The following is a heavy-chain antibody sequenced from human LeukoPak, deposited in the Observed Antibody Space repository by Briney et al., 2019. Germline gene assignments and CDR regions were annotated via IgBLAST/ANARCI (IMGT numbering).Heavy chain of an antibody. CDR2: INPNSGGT. CDR3: ARDDIAVAGPGDY. J-gene: IGHJ4*02. CDR1: AYTFTGYY. V-gene: IGHV1-2*02. Sequence: GASVKVSCKASAYTFTGYYMHWVRQAPGQGLEWMGWINPNSGGTNYAQRFQGRVTMTRDTSISTAYMELSRLRSDDTAVYYCARDDIAVAGPGDYWGQGTLVTVSS. D-gene: IGHD6-19*01.